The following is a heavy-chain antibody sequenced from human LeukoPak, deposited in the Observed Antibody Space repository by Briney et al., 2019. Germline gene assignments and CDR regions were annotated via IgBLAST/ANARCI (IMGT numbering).Heavy chain of an antibody. J-gene: IGHJ4*02. CDR3: ARDSYDRSGYSPLDY. CDR1: GFTFSSYG. CDR2: AWYDVSKE. V-gene: IGHV3-33*01. Sequence: GGSLRLSCAASGFTFSSYGMHWVRHAPGKGLELVALAWYDVSKEYYADSVKGRFNISRDNSKNTLHLQMNSLRAEDTAVYYCARDSYDRSGYSPLDYWGPGTLVTVSS. D-gene: IGHD3-22*01.